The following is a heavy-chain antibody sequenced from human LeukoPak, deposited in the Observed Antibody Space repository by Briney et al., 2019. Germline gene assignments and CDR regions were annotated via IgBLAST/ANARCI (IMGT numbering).Heavy chain of an antibody. CDR2: IYYSGST. CDR3: ARVGDFWSGYLPYFDY. J-gene: IGHJ4*02. D-gene: IGHD3-3*01. V-gene: IGHV4-59*01. CDR1: GGSISSYY. Sequence: PSETLSLTCTVSGGSISSYYSSWIRQPPGKGLEWIGYIYYSGSTNYNPSLKSRVTISVDTSKNQFSLKLSSVTAADTAVYYCARVGDFWSGYLPYFDYWGQGTLVTVSS.